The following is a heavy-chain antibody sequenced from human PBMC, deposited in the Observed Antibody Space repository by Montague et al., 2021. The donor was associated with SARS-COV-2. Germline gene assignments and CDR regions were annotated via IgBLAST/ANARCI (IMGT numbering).Heavy chain of an antibody. V-gene: IGHV4-34*01. CDR2: INQSGRT. CDR3: ARRGGSVWGVTVSAELDY. J-gene: IGHJ4*02. D-gene: IGHD3-10*01. CDR1: GGFFSGYY. Sequence: SETLSLTCAVYGGFFSGYYWSWIRQAPEKGLEWIGEINQSGRTKNNPSLKSRVIISVDTSKNQFSLKLSSVTAADTAVYYCARRGGSVWGVTVSAELDYWGQGSLVIVSS.